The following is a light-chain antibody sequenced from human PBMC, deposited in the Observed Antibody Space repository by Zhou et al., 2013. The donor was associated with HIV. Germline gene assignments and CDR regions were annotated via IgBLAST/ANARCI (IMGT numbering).Light chain of an antibody. CDR1: QGIDNY. CDR3: KQYHSXPLT. V-gene: IGKV1-16*02. CDR2: AAS. J-gene: IGKJ4*01. Sequence: DIQMTQSPSSLSASVGDRVTITCRASQGIDNYLAWFQVRPGEAPKSLIFAASTLQTGVPSKFSGSGSGTDFTLTISSLQPEDSATYYCKQYHSXPLTFGGGTKVEI.